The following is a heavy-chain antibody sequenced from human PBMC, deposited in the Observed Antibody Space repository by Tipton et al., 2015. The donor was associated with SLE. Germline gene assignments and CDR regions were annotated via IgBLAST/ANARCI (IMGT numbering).Heavy chain of an antibody. V-gene: IGHV3-23*01. Sequence: GSLRLSCAASGFTFSSYGMHWVRQAPGKGLEWVSAISGSGGSTYYADSVKGRFTISRDNSKNTLYLQMNSLRAEDTAVYYCAKEGPMIVVVNYFDYWGQGTLVTVSS. CDR1: GFTFSSYG. CDR2: ISGSGGST. D-gene: IGHD3-22*01. CDR3: AKEGPMIVVVNYFDY. J-gene: IGHJ4*02.